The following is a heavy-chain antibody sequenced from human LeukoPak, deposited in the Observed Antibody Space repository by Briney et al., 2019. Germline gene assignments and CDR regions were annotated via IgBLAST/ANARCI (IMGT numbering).Heavy chain of an antibody. CDR2: IYSDNT. V-gene: IGHV3-53*01. Sequence: GGSLRLSCTVSGFTVSSNSMSWVRQAPGKGLEWDSFIYSDNTHYSDSVKGRFTISRDNSKNTLYLQMNSLRAEDTAVYYCARRAGAYSHPYDYWGQGTLVTVSS. D-gene: IGHD4/OR15-4a*01. CDR3: ARRAGAYSHPYDY. CDR1: GFTVSSNS. J-gene: IGHJ4*02.